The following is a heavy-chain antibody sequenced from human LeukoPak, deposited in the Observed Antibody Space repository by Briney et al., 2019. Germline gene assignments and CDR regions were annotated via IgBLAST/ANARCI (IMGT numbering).Heavy chain of an antibody. CDR3: AKELSEQQLARPRFDY. D-gene: IGHD6-13*01. CDR2: ISGSGGST. CDR1: GFTFSSYA. V-gene: IGHV3-23*01. Sequence: GGSLRLSCAASGFTFSSYAMSWVRQAPGKGLEWVSAISGSGGSTYYADSVKGRFTISRDKSKNTLYLQMNSLRAEDTAVYYCAKELSEQQLARPRFDYWGQGTLVTVSS. J-gene: IGHJ4*02.